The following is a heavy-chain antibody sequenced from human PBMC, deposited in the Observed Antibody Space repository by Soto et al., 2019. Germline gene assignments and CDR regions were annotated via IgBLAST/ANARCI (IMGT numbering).Heavy chain of an antibody. CDR1: GGSISSFD. J-gene: IGHJ5*02. Sequence: PSETLALTYTVSGGSISSFDGSWIRQPPGKGLEWIGYIYYGGSTNYNPSLKSRVTISIDTSKNQFSLKLTSVTAADTAVYYCARVEYYGSGSYFPWFDPWGQGTLVPVSS. CDR3: ARVEYYGSGSYFPWFDP. V-gene: IGHV4-59*01. D-gene: IGHD3-10*01. CDR2: IYYGGST.